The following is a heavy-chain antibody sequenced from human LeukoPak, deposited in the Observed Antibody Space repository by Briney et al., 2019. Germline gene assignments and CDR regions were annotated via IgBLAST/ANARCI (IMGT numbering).Heavy chain of an antibody. V-gene: IGHV4-59*01. Sequence: SETLSLTCTVSGGSISSYYWSWIRQPPGKGLEWIGYIYYSGSTNYNPSLKSRVTISVDTSKNQFSLKLSSVTAADTAVYYCARDDSPYCSGGSCRTGFDPWGQGTLVTVSS. CDR1: GGSISSYY. CDR2: IYYSGST. J-gene: IGHJ5*02. D-gene: IGHD2-15*01. CDR3: ARDDSPYCSGGSCRTGFDP.